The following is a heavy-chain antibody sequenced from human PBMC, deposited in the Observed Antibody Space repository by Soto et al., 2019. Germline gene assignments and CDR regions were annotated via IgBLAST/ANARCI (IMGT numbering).Heavy chain of an antibody. CDR2: ISGSGGST. D-gene: IGHD3-22*01. CDR3: AKEGYDSSGYYDFDY. J-gene: IGHJ4*02. V-gene: IGHV3-23*01. CDR1: RFTFSNYA. Sequence: GGSLRLSCAASRFTFSNYAMSWVRQAPGKGLEWVSAISGSGGSTYYADSVKGRFTISRDNSKNTLYLQMNSLRAEDTAVYYCAKEGYDSSGYYDFDYWGQGTLVTVSS.